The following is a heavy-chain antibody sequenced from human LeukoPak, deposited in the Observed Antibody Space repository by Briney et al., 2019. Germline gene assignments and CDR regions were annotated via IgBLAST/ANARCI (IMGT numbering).Heavy chain of an antibody. D-gene: IGHD6-13*01. CDR1: GFTVSSNY. Sequence: PGGSLKLSCAASGFTVSSNYMSWVRQAPGKGLEWVSVIYSGGSTYYADSVKGRFTISRDNSKNTLYLQMNSLRAEDTAVYYCARGSKQQLVPLFDYWGQGTLVTVSS. CDR3: ARGSKQQLVPLFDY. J-gene: IGHJ4*02. V-gene: IGHV3-53*01. CDR2: IYSGGST.